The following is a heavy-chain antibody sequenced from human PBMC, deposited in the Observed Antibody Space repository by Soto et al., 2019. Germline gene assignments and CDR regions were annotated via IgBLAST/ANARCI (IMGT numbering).Heavy chain of an antibody. CDR3: GREDVLRFFNYFDY. D-gene: IGHD3-3*01. CDR1: GFTFSSYA. J-gene: IGHJ4*02. Sequence: QVQLVESGGGVVQPGRSLRLSCAASGFTFSSYAMHWVRQAPGKGLEWVAVISYDGSNKYYADSVKGRFTISRDNSKNAPYLQMNSLRAEDTAVYYCGREDVLRFFNYFDYWGQGTLVIVAS. V-gene: IGHV3-30-3*01. CDR2: ISYDGSNK.